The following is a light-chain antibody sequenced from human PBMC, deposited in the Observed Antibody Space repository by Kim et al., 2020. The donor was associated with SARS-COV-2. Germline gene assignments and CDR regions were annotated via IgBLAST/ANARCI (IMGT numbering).Light chain of an antibody. Sequence: EMVLTQSPGTLSLSPGDIATLSCRASQTIKNNYLAWYQQKPGQTPRLLIYDASTRATGIPDRVSGSGFGTDFTLTISGLEPEDFAVYYCHHYGNYTFGQGTKLEI. CDR3: HHYGNYT. V-gene: IGKV3-20*01. CDR1: QTIKNNY. CDR2: DAS. J-gene: IGKJ2*01.